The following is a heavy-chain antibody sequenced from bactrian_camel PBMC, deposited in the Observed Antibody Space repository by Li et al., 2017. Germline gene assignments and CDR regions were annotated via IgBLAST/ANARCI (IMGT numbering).Heavy chain of an antibody. J-gene: IGHJ6*01. CDR2: IAPGGDTT. CDR3: ATVLEGTLCRWENFGY. D-gene: IGHD1*01. Sequence: HVQLVESGGGSVQAGGSLRLACKGTGYTLSSNCLGWFRQAPGKEREGVAAIAPGGDTTDYADSVKGRFTISRDRAKNTLYLQMNSLKPEDTAMYSCATVLEGTLCRWENFGYWGQGTQVTVS. CDR1: GYTLSSNC. V-gene: IGHV3S1*01.